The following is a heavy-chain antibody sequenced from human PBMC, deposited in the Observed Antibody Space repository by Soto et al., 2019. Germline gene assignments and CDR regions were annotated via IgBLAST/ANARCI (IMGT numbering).Heavy chain of an antibody. CDR2: IYHSGAT. CDR1: NGSINSRNW. J-gene: IGHJ4*02. V-gene: IGHV4-4*02. CDR3: ARMGGSGWFFQCNY. Sequence: SETLSLTCTVSNGSINSRNWWSWVRQSPQIGLEYIGEIYHSGATNYNPSLKSRVTISLDESKNEFSLRLASVTAADTAVYYCARMGGSGWFFQCNYWGQGTLVTVSS. D-gene: IGHD6-19*01.